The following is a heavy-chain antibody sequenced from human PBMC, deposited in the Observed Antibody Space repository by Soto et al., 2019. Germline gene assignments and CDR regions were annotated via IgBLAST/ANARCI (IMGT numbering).Heavy chain of an antibody. D-gene: IGHD7-27*01. Sequence: SQTLSLTCAISGDSVRSNSAAWNWIRQSPSRRLEWLRRTYYRSKWYNDYAVSVKSRITINPDTSKNQFSLQLNSVTPEDTSVYYCARDWYFTLANWGYAFDIWGQGTMVTVSS. CDR3: ARDWYFTLANWGYAFDI. CDR1: GDSVRSNSAA. CDR2: TYYRSKWYN. V-gene: IGHV6-1*01. J-gene: IGHJ3*02.